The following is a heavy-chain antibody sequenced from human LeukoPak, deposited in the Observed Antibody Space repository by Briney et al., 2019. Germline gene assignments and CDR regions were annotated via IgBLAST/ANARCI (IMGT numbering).Heavy chain of an antibody. CDR2: IAYSGSA. Sequence: SQTLSLTCTVSGGAISNYYWTWIRQSPGQGLEWIGYIAYSGSANYNPSLKGRVTISLDTSKNQFSLKLSSVTAADTAVYYCARMGTARPPSRYYYYMDVWGKGTTVTVSS. J-gene: IGHJ6*03. V-gene: IGHV4-59*12. CDR1: GGAISNYY. D-gene: IGHD6-6*01. CDR3: ARMGTARPPSRYYYYMDV.